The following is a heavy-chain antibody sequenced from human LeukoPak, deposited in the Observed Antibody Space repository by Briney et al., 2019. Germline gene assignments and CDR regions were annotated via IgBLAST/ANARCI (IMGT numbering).Heavy chain of an antibody. V-gene: IGHV4-59*12. CDR3: ARGRAVAGTWHYYYYYYMDV. D-gene: IGHD6-19*01. CDR1: GGSISSYY. CDR2: IYYSGST. Sequence: SETLSLTCTVSGGSISSYYWSWIRQPPGKRLEWIGYIYYSGSTNYNPSLKSRITISVDTSKNQFSLKLTSVTAADTAVYYCARGRAVAGTWHYYYYYYMDVWGIGTTVTVSS. J-gene: IGHJ6*03.